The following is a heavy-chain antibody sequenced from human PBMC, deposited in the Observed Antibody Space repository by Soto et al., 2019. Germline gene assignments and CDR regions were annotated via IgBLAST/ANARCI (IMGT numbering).Heavy chain of an antibody. Sequence: GESLKISCKGSGYSFTSYWISWVLQIPGKGLEWMGRIDPSDSYTNYSPSFQGHVTISADKSISTAYLQWSSLKASDTAMYYCARRRIAAAAPFDPWGQGTLVTVSS. CDR2: IDPSDSYT. CDR1: GYSFTSYW. CDR3: ARRRIAAAAPFDP. V-gene: IGHV5-10-1*01. D-gene: IGHD6-13*01. J-gene: IGHJ5*02.